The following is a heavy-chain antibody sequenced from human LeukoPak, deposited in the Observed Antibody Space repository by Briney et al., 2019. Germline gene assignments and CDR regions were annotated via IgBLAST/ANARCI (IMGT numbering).Heavy chain of an antibody. Sequence: GGSLRLSCAASGFPFSSYAMSWVRQAPGKGLECVSDISSSGGSTYYADSVKGRFTISRDNSKNTLYLQMNSLRAEDTAVYYCARDKYGDNSNAFDIWGQGTLVTVSS. J-gene: IGHJ3*02. V-gene: IGHV3-23*01. D-gene: IGHD4-23*01. CDR1: GFPFSSYA. CDR2: ISSSGGST. CDR3: ARDKYGDNSNAFDI.